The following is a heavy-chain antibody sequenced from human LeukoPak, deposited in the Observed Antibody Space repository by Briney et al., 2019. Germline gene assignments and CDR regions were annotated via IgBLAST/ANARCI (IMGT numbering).Heavy chain of an antibody. CDR3: AREGKKGY. CDR2: IYYSGST. J-gene: IGHJ4*02. CDR1: GGSISSGGYY. V-gene: IGHV4-39*07. D-gene: IGHD4-23*01. Sequence: SETLSLTCTVSGGSISSGGYYWSWIRQPPGKGLEWIGSIYYSGSTYYNPSLKSRVTISVDTSKNQFSLKLSSVTAADTAVYYCAREGKKGYWGQGTLVTVSS.